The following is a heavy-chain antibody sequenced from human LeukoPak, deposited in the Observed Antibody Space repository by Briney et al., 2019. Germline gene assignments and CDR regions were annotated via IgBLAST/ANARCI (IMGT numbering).Heavy chain of an antibody. CDR3: ARDPRRIAVAGTDWFDP. D-gene: IGHD6-19*01. CDR2: IHHSGTT. V-gene: IGHV4-4*02. CDR1: GGSISSGWW. Sequence: KPSETLSLTCAVSGGSISSGWWWSWVRQSPGKGLEWIAEIHHSGTTHYNPSLKSRLSISVDKSKNQFSLKLTSMAAADTAVYYCARDPRRIAVAGTDWFDPWGQGTLVTVSS. J-gene: IGHJ5*02.